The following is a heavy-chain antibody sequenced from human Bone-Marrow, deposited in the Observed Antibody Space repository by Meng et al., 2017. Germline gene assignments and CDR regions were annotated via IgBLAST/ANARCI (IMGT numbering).Heavy chain of an antibody. Sequence: GGSLRLSCAASGFTFSSYAMHWVRQAPGKGLEWVAVISYDGSNKYYADSVKGRFTISRDNSKNTLYLQMNSLRAEDTAVYYCARERGRNYYGSGSNSYGPRNPYYFDYWGQGTLVTVSS. CDR1: GFTFSSYA. V-gene: IGHV3-30*01. J-gene: IGHJ4*02. CDR3: ARERGRNYYGSGSNSYGPRNPYYFDY. CDR2: ISYDGSNK. D-gene: IGHD3-10*01.